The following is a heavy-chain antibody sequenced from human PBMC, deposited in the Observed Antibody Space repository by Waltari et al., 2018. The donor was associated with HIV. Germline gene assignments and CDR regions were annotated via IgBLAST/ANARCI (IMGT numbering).Heavy chain of an antibody. CDR2: ISYDGSSE. J-gene: IGHJ4*02. V-gene: IGHV3-30-3*01. D-gene: IGHD4-17*01. CDR3: ARGGKYGDYQYYFDS. Sequence: QEHLVESGGAVVQPGSSLRLSCAAYAFTFRSSTVIWVRQAPGKGLEWVAVISYDGSSENYADFVKGRFPISRDNSENTLYLQMHSLRPEDTAVYYCARGGKYGDYQYYFDSWGQGTLVTVSP. CDR1: AFTFRSST.